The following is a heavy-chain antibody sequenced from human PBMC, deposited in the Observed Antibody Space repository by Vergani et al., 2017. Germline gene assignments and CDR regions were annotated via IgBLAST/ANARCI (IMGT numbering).Heavy chain of an antibody. Sequence: QVLLVQSGAEVKKPGASVRVSCKTSGYTFTNYYIHWVRQAPGQGLEWRGIINPSGGSTTYAQQFQGRLTMTRDTSTSTGYMDLSNLRSEDTAVYYCARPHGDILPPDPRRLDYWGQGTLVTVSS. CDR1: GYTFTNYY. V-gene: IGHV1-46*03. CDR2: INPSGGST. J-gene: IGHJ4*02. CDR3: ARPHGDILPPDPRRLDY.